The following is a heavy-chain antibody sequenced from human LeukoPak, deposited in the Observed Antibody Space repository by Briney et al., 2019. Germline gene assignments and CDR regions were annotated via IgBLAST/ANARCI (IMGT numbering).Heavy chain of an antibody. V-gene: IGHV1-24*01. J-gene: IGHJ4*02. CDR2: FDPEDGET. CDR1: GYTLTELS. CDR3: ATDVYSVSWSLGPALDY. Sequence: ASVKVSCKVSGYTLTELSMHWVRQAPGKGLEWMGGFDPEDGETIYAQKFQGRVTMTEDTSTDTAYMELSSLRSEDTAVYYCATDVYSVSWSLGPALDYWGQGTLVTVSS. D-gene: IGHD1-26*01.